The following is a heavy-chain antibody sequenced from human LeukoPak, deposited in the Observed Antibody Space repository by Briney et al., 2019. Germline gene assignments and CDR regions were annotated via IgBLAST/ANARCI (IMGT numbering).Heavy chain of an antibody. D-gene: IGHD3-10*01. V-gene: IGHV3-21*01. J-gene: IGHJ4*02. CDR3: AKDSKRWKTYYYESGSYYFES. Sequence: GGSLRLSCAASGFTFRSYSMNWARQAPGKGLDWVSSISTNGDYKHYADSVKGRFTISRDNSKNTLYLQMNSLRAEDTAVYYCAKDSKRWKTYYYESGSYYFESWGQGTLVTVSS. CDR1: GFTFRSYS. CDR2: ISTNGDYK.